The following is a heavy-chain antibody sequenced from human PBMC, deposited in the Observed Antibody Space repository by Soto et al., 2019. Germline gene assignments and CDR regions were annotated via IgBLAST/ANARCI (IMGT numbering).Heavy chain of an antibody. CDR2: INPSGGST. CDR3: ARDWYYDFWSGPLYYGMDV. V-gene: IGHV1-46*01. D-gene: IGHD3-3*01. Sequence: GXSVKVSCKASGYTFTSYYMHWVRQAPGQGLEWMGIINPSGGSTSYAQKFQGRVTMTRDTSTSTVYMELSSLRSEDTAVYYCARDWYYDFWSGPLYYGMDVWGQGTTVTVSS. J-gene: IGHJ6*02. CDR1: GYTFTSYY.